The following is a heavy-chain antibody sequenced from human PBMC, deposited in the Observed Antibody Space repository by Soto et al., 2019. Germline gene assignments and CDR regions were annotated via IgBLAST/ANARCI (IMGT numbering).Heavy chain of an antibody. CDR3: AGMGYYDSSGYYSLDY. J-gene: IGHJ4*02. D-gene: IGHD3-22*01. CDR1: GFTFSSYA. Sequence: GGSLRLSCAASGFTFSSYAMSWVRQAPGKGLEWVSAISGSGGSTYYADSVKGRFTISRDNSKNTLYLQMNSLRAEDTAVYYCAGMGYYDSSGYYSLDYWGQGTLVTVSS. V-gene: IGHV3-23*01. CDR2: ISGSGGST.